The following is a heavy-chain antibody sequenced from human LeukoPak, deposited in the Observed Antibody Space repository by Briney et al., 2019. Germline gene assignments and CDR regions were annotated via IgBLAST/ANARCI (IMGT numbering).Heavy chain of an antibody. CDR1: AFTFSSYV. Sequence: GGSLRLSCAVSAFTFSSYVMSWVRQAPGKGLDWVSAISGSGGSTYYADSVKGRFTISRDNSKNTLYLQMNSLRDEDTAVYYCAKFEFGFWGQGTLVTVSS. J-gene: IGHJ4*02. CDR3: AKFEFGF. V-gene: IGHV3-23*01. D-gene: IGHD3-16*01. CDR2: ISGSGGST.